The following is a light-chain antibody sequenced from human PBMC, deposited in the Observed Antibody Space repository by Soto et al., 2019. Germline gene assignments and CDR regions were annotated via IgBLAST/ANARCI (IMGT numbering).Light chain of an antibody. CDR2: GNS. Sequence: QSVLTQPPSVSGAPGQRVTISCTGCSSNIGAGYDVHWYQQLPGTAPKLLIYGNSNRPSGVPDRFSGSKSGTSASLAITGLQAEDEADYYCQSYDSSRSGVFGGGTKLTVL. CDR3: QSYDSSRSGV. V-gene: IGLV1-40*01. J-gene: IGLJ2*01. CDR1: SSNIGAGYD.